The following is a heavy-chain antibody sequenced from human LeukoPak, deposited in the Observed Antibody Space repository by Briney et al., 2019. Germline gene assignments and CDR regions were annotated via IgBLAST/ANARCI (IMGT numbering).Heavy chain of an antibody. Sequence: GGSLRLSCVASGFTFSSYSVNWVRQAPGKGLEWVSSISPSSSYIYYADSVRGRFTISRDDAKNSLHLQMNSLSAEDTAVYYCARANTNGFTYGNFDYWDQGTLVTVSS. V-gene: IGHV3-21*01. CDR2: ISPSSSYI. D-gene: IGHD5-18*01. CDR1: GFTFSSYS. CDR3: ARANTNGFTYGNFDY. J-gene: IGHJ4*02.